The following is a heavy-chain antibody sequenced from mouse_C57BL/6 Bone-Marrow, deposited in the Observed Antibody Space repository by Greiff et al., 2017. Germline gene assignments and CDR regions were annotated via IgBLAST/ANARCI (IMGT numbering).Heavy chain of an antibody. J-gene: IGHJ2*01. CDR2: IYPRSGNT. Sequence: VKLMESGAELARPGASVKLSCKASGYTFTSYGISWVKQRTGQGLEWIGEIYPRSGNTYYNEKFKGKATLTADKSSSTAYMELRSLTSEDSAVYFSVFLGYYDYVIFDYWGQGTTLTVSS. D-gene: IGHD2-4*01. CDR1: GYTFTSYG. CDR3: VFLGYYDYVIFDY. V-gene: IGHV1-81*01.